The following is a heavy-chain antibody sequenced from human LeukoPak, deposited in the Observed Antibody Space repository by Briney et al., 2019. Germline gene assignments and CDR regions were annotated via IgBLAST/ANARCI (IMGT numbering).Heavy chain of an antibody. V-gene: IGHV3-11*04. CDR3: ARARVPGELNY. J-gene: IGHJ4*02. Sequence: GGSLRLSCAASGFTVTNNYMSWVRQAPGKGLEWLSYISNSGSSKYYADSVRGRFTISRDNAKNSLYLQMNSLRAEDTAVYYCARARVPGELNYWGQGTLVTVSS. D-gene: IGHD3-10*01. CDR2: ISNSGSSK. CDR1: GFTVTNNY.